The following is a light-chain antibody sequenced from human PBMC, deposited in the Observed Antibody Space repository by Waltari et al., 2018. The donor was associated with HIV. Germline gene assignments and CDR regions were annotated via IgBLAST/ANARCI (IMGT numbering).Light chain of an antibody. CDR1: QSISIW. V-gene: IGKV1-5*03. J-gene: IGKJ1*01. CDR3: QQYNSNPWT. Sequence: DIQMTQSPSTLSASVGDRVTITCRASQSISIWLAWFQRKPGKAPKLLIYRASSLESGVPSRFSGSGSGTEFTLTISSLQSDDFAIYYCQQYNSNPWTFGQGTKVEIK. CDR2: RAS.